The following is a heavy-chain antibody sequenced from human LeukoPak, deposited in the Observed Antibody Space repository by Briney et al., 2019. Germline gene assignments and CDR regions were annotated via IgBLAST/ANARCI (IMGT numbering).Heavy chain of an antibody. CDR3: AKDAWVYSSGWYGGYYYYYYGMDV. V-gene: IGHV3-43*02. J-gene: IGHJ6*02. Sequence: PGGSLRLSCAASGFTFDDYAMHWVRQAPGKVLEWVSLISGDGGSTYYADSVKGRFTISRDNSKNSLYLQMNSLRTEDTALYYCAKDAWVYSSGWYGGYYYYYYGMDVWGQGTTVTVSS. D-gene: IGHD6-19*01. CDR1: GFTFDDYA. CDR2: ISGDGGST.